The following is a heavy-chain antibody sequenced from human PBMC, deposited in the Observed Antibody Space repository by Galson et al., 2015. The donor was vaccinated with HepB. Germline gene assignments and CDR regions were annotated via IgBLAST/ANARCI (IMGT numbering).Heavy chain of an antibody. CDR2: VNPSGGST. Sequence: SVKVSCKASGYTFTSYYMHWVRQAPGQGLEWMGIVNPSGGSTSYAQKFQGRVTITADESTSTAYMELSSLRSEDTAVYYCARVVGQGGYYDFWSGYPDYWGQGTLVTVSS. J-gene: IGHJ4*02. V-gene: IGHV1-46*01. D-gene: IGHD3-3*01. CDR3: ARVVGQGGYYDFWSGYPDY. CDR1: GYTFTSYY.